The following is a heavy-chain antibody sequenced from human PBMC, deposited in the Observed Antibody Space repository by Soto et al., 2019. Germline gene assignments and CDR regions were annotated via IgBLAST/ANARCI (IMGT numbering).Heavy chain of an antibody. Sequence: QVQLQESGPGLVKPSETLSLTCTVSGGSISSYYWSWIRQPPGKGLEWIGYIYYSGSTNYNPSLKSRVTISVDTSKNQFSLKLSSVTAADTAVYYCARRVTDYGDYYYYYYYMDVWDKGTTVTVSS. CDR2: IYYSGST. CDR1: GGSISSYY. J-gene: IGHJ6*03. CDR3: ARRVTDYGDYYYYYYYMDV. D-gene: IGHD4-17*01. V-gene: IGHV4-59*08.